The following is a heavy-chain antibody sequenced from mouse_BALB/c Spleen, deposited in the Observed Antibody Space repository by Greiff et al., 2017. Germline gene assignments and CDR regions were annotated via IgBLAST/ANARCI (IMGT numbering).Heavy chain of an antibody. Sequence: VHLVESGPDLVAPSQSLSITCTVSGFSLTSYGVHWVRQPPGKGLEWLVVIWCDGSTTYNSALKSRLSISKDNSKSQVFLKMNSLQTDDTAMYYCARHEDSSGPAWFAYWGQGTLVTVSA. CDR3: ARHEDSSGPAWFAY. D-gene: IGHD3-2*01. CDR2: IWCDGST. J-gene: IGHJ3*01. CDR1: GFSLTSYG. V-gene: IGHV2-6-2*01.